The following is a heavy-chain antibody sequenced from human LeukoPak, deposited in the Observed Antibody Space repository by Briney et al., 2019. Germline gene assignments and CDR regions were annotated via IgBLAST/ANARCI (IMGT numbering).Heavy chain of an antibody. CDR2: INHSGST. CDR3: ARPAYSSGWYGGAFDI. Sequence: PSETLSLTCAVYGGSFSGYYWSWIRQPPGKGLEWIGEINHSGSTNYNPSLKSRVTISVDTSKNQFSLKLSSVTAADTAVYYCARPAYSSGWYGGAFDIWGQGTMVTVSS. V-gene: IGHV4-34*01. D-gene: IGHD6-19*01. CDR1: GGSFSGYY. J-gene: IGHJ3*02.